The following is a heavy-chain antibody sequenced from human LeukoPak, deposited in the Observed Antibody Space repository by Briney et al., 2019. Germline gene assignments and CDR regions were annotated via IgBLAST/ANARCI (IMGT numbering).Heavy chain of an antibody. D-gene: IGHD4-23*01. CDR3: ARDDGGNQFDY. Sequence: GGSLRLSCAASGFTFSSYAMHWVRQAPGKGLEWVSYISSSSSTIYYADSVKGRFTISRDNAKNSLYLQMNSLRAEDTAVYYCARDDGGNQFDYWGQGTLVTVSS. CDR2: ISSSSSTI. V-gene: IGHV3-48*04. CDR1: GFTFSSYA. J-gene: IGHJ4*02.